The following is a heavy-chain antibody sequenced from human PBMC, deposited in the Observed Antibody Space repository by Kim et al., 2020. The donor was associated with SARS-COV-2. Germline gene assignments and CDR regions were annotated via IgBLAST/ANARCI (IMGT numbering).Heavy chain of an antibody. D-gene: IGHD6-19*01. CDR2: ISSSSSYI. CDR1: GFTFSSYS. CDR3: ARFQQWLVGETYYYGMDV. J-gene: IGHJ6*02. V-gene: IGHV3-21*01. Sequence: GGSLRLFCAASGFTFSSYSMNWVRQAPGKGLEWVSSISSSSSYIYYADSVKGRFTISRDNAKNSLYLQMNSLRAEDTAVYYCARFQQWLVGETYYYGMDVWGQGTTVTVSS.